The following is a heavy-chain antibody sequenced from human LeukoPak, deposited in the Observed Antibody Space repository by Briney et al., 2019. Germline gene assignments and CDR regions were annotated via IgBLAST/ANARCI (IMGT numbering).Heavy chain of an antibody. CDR2: IDPSDSYT. D-gene: IGHD3-10*01. V-gene: IGHV5-10-1*01. CDR1: GYSFTSYW. J-gene: IGHJ4*02. Sequence: GASLMISCKGSGYSFTSYWISWVRQMPGKGLEWMGRIDPSDSYTNYSPSFQGHVTISADKSISTAYLQWSSLKASDTAMYYCARSRLLWFGEAIGFDYWGQGTLVTVSS. CDR3: ARSRLLWFGEAIGFDY.